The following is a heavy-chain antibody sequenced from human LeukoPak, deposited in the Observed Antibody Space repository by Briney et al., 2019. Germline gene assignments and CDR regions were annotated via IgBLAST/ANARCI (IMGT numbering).Heavy chain of an antibody. D-gene: IGHD3-22*01. CDR3: ARSPTPEYYYDSSGYYYPDY. Sequence: PGGSLRLSCAASGFTFSSYAMHWVRQAPGKGLEWVAVISYDGSNKYYADSVKGRFTISRDNSKNTLYLQMNSLRAEDTAVYYCARSPTPEYYYDSSGYYYPDYWGQGTLVTVSS. J-gene: IGHJ4*02. CDR2: ISYDGSNK. CDR1: GFTFSSYA. V-gene: IGHV3-30*04.